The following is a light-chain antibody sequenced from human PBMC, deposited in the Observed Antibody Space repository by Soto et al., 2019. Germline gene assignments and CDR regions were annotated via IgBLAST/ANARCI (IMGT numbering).Light chain of an antibody. J-gene: IGKJ4*01. Sequence: EIVMTQSPATLSVSPGERATLSCRASQSVFTNFAWYQHKAGQAPRLLIYGVSTRATGVPVRSSGSGSGTEFTLTISSLQSEDFAVYYCQQYNTWPLTFGGGTKVEIK. CDR3: QQYNTWPLT. V-gene: IGKV3-15*01. CDR1: QSVFTN. CDR2: GVS.